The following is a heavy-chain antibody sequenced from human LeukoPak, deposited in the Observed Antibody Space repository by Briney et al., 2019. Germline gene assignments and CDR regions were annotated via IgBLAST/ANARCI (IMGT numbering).Heavy chain of an antibody. CDR3: ARRNIVVITSDAFDI. CDR1: GYTFTSNY. D-gene: IGHD3-22*01. J-gene: IGHJ3*02. CDR2: ISPSGGST. Sequence: ASVKVSCKAFGYTFTSNYMHWVRQAPGQGPEWMGVISPSGGSTTYAQKFQGRVTLTRDMSTSTDYLELSSLRSEDTAVYYCARRNIVVITSDAFDIWGQGTMVTVSS. V-gene: IGHV1-46*01.